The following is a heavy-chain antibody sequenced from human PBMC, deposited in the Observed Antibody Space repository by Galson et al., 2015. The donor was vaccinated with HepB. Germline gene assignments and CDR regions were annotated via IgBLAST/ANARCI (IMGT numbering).Heavy chain of an antibody. CDR2: ISSSSSYT. J-gene: IGHJ4*02. D-gene: IGHD4-23*01. CDR3: ARHDYGGNSGGGHFDY. Sequence: SLRLSCAASGFTFSDYYMSWIRQAPGKGLEWVSYISSSSSYTNYADSVKGRFTISRDNAKNSLYLQMNSLRAEDTAVYYCARHDYGGNSGGGHFDYWGQGTLVTVFS. CDR1: GFTFSDYY. V-gene: IGHV3-11*06.